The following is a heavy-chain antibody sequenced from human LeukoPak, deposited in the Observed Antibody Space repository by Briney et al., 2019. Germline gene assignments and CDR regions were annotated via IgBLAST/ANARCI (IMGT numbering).Heavy chain of an antibody. CDR2: ISGSGGNT. V-gene: IGHV3-23*01. CDR3: AQDTPEFGGDDFLY. D-gene: IGHD3-10*01. J-gene: IGHJ4*02. CDR1: GFTFSNFA. Sequence: GGSLRLSCTASGFTFSNFAMNWVRQAPGKGLEWVSAISGSGGNTYYADSVKGRFTISRDNSKNTLYLQMNSLRGDDTAVYFCAQDTPEFGGDDFLYWGQGTLVTVSS.